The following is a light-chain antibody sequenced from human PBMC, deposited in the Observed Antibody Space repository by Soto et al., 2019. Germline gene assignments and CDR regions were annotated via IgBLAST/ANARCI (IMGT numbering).Light chain of an antibody. J-gene: IGKJ1*01. CDR3: QQYGSSPLT. CDR2: GAS. V-gene: IGKV3-20*01. Sequence: EILLTQSPGPPSFSSREKATLSCRASQSVTSPYLAWYQPKPGQPPRLLIYGASSRATGIPDRFSGSGSVTDFTLTISRLAPEDFAVYYCQQYGSSPLTFGQGTKVDIK. CDR1: QSVTSPY.